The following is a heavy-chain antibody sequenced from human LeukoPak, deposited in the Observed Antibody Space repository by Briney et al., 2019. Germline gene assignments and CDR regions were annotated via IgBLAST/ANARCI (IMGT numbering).Heavy chain of an antibody. D-gene: IGHD3-3*01. J-gene: IGHJ5*02. V-gene: IGHV4-59*01. CDR1: GGSISSYY. CDR3: ARAPADFWSGYSGWFDP. CDR2: IYYSGST. Sequence: SETLSLTCTVSGGSISSYYWSWIRQPPGKGLEWIGYIYYSGSTNYNPSLKSRVTISVDTSKNQFSLKLSSVTAADTAVYYCARAPADFWSGYSGWFDPWGQGTLVTVSS.